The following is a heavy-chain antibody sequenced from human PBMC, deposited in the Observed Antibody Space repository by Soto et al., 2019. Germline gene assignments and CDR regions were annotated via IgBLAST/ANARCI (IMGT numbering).Heavy chain of an antibody. CDR3: ARDGYCSGGSCYSVPVFDY. CDR2: IWYDGSNK. D-gene: IGHD2-15*01. J-gene: IGHJ4*02. V-gene: IGHV3-33*01. CDR1: GFTFSNYG. Sequence: PGGSLRLSCAAPGFTFSNYGMHWVRQAPGKGLEWVAVIWYDGSNKYYADSVKGRLTISRDNSKITLYLQMNSLRAEDTAVYYCARDGYCSGGSCYSVPVFDYWGQGTLVTVSS.